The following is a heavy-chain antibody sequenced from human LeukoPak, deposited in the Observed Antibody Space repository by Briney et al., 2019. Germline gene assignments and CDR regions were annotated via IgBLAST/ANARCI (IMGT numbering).Heavy chain of an antibody. V-gene: IGHV3-53*01. Sequence: PGESLRLSCAASGFTFSSSCMSWVRQAPGKGLEWVSVIYSSGNTYYADSVKGRFTISRDNSKNTLYLQMNSLRAEDTAVYYCARRSRDAFDFWGQGTMVTVSS. CDR3: ARRSRDAFDF. CDR2: IYSSGNT. CDR1: GFTFSSSC. J-gene: IGHJ3*01.